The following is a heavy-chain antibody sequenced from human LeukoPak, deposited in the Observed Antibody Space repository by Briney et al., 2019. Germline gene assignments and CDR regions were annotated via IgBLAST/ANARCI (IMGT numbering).Heavy chain of an antibody. CDR2: IYPGDSDT. CDR3: ARRIAVAGPFDY. V-gene: IGHV5-51*01. D-gene: IGHD6-19*01. CDR1: GYSFTSYW. Sequence: PGESLKICSKGSGYSFTSYWICWVRQMPGKGLEWMGIIYPGDSDTRYSPSFQGQVTISADKSISTAYLQWSSLKASDTAMYYCARRIAVAGPFDYWGQGTLVTVSS. J-gene: IGHJ4*02.